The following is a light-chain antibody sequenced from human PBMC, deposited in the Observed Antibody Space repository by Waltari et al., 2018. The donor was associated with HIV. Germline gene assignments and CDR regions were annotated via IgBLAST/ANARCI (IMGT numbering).Light chain of an antibody. CDR3: MQALQTPRT. V-gene: IGKV2-28*01. Sequence: DIVMTQSPLSLPVTPGEPASICCRSSQSLLHSNGYNYLDWYLQKPGQSPQLLIYLGSNRASGVPYMFSGSGSGTDFTLRISRVEAEDVGVYYCMQALQTPRTFGQGTKLEIK. J-gene: IGKJ2*01. CDR2: LGS. CDR1: QSLLHSNGYNY.